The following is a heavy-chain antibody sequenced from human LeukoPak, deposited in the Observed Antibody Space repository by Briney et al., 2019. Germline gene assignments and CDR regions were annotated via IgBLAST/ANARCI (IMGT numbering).Heavy chain of an antibody. CDR1: GFTVSSNY. J-gene: IGHJ3*01. CDR2: IYSGGST. D-gene: IGHD1-26*01. V-gene: IGHV3-66*01. CDR3: ARDSPYSGSYSL. Sequence: GGSLRLSCAASGFTVSSNYMSWVRQAPGKGLEWVSVIYSGGSTYYADSVKGRFTISRDNSKNTLYLQMNSLRAEDTAVYSCARDSPYSGSYSLWGQGTMVTVSS.